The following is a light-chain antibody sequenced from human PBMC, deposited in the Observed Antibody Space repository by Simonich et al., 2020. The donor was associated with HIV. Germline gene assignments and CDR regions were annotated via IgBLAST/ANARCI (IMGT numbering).Light chain of an antibody. V-gene: IGLV2-14*02. CDR3: SSYAGSNNWV. CDR2: EAN. Sequence: QSALTQPASVSGSPGQSITISCTGSSSDVGKYNLVSWYQQRPGKAPKVMIYEANKRPSGVSNRFSGAKSGNTASLSVSGLQAEDEADYYCSSYAGSNNWVFGGGTKLTVL. CDR1: SSDVGKYNL. J-gene: IGLJ3*02.